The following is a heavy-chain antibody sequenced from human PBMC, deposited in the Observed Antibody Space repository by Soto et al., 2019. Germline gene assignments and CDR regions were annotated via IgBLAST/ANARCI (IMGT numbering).Heavy chain of an antibody. CDR3: ARGVYYYDSSGYYSSNHGDV. CDR1: GYTFATYA. V-gene: IGHV1-3*01. CDR2: INAGNGNT. J-gene: IGHJ6*02. Sequence: ASVKVSCKASGYTFATYALHWVRQAPGQRPEWMGWINAGNGNTKYSQNFQGRVTITADKSTSTAYMELSSLRSEDTAVYYCARGVYYYDSSGYYSSNHGDVWGQGTTVTVSS. D-gene: IGHD3-22*01.